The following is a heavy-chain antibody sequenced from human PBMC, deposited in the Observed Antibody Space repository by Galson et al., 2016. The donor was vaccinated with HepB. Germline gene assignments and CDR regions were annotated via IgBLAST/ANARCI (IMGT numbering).Heavy chain of an antibody. D-gene: IGHD1-26*01. CDR2: IYPDDSDT. V-gene: IGHV5-51*01. CDR1: GYSFTNYW. Sequence: QSGAEVKKPGESLKISCKGSGYSFTNYWIGWVRQMPGKGLEWMGIIYPDDSDTRYSPSFRGHFPISAHKSISTATLQWSNLKASDTAGYYWARHWALGRGVEYWGQGTLVSVSS. J-gene: IGHJ4*02. CDR3: ARHWALGRGVEY.